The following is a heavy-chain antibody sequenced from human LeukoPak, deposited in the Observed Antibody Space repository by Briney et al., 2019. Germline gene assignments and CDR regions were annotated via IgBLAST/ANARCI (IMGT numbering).Heavy chain of an antibody. V-gene: IGHV3-21*04. J-gene: IGHJ4*02. D-gene: IGHD1-20*01. CDR1: GFPFSSYS. CDR3: ATWTGITPY. Sequence: GGSLRLSCAASGFPFSSYSMNWVRQAPGKGLEWVSSISSDSNYIYYTDSVKGRFTISRDNAKNSLFLQMNSLRVEDTAVYYCATWTGITPYWGQGTLVTVSS. CDR2: ISSDSNYI.